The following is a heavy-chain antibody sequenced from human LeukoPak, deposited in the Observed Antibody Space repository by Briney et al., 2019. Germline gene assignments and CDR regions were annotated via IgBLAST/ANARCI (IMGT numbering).Heavy chain of an antibody. CDR2: IKQDGSEK. CDR1: GFTFSIYW. V-gene: IGHV3-7*01. Sequence: PGGSLRLSCAASGFTFSIYWMTWVRQAPGKGLEWVANIKQDGSEKYYVDSVKGRFTISRDNAKNSLYLQMNSLRAEDTAVYYCARDPFDSTGYWTNFDYWGQGTLVTVSS. J-gene: IGHJ4*02. D-gene: IGHD3-22*01. CDR3: ARDPFDSTGYWTNFDY.